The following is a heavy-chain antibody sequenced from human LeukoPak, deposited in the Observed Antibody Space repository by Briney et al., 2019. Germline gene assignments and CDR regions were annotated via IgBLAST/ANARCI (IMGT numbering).Heavy chain of an antibody. Sequence: SETLSLTCTVSGGSISSYYWSWIRQPAGKGLEWIGRIYTSGSTNYNPSLKSRVSMSVDTSKNQFSLKLSSVTAADTAVYYCANRGYSYGCDYWGQGTLVTVSS. CDR3: ANRGYSYGCDY. V-gene: IGHV4-4*07. CDR1: GGSISSYY. CDR2: IYTSGST. J-gene: IGHJ4*02. D-gene: IGHD5-18*01.